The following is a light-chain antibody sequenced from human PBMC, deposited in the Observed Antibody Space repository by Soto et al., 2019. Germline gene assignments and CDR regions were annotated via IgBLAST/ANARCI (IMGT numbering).Light chain of an antibody. CDR3: QQDNSYST. Sequence: LSAAVGDRVTITCRASETISTYSYWYQQKPVKAPKRLIYAASSLQIGVPSRFIGRGSGTEFTLTISSLQPEDFASYYRQQDNSYSTFGQGTTGDIK. CDR1: ETISTY. J-gene: IGKJ1*01. CDR2: AAS. V-gene: IGKV1-17*01.